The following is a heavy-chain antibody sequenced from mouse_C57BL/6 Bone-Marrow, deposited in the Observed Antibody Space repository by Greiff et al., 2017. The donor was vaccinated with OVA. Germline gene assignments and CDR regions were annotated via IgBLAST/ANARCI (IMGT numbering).Heavy chain of an antibody. J-gene: IGHJ2*01. V-gene: IGHV5-6*01. CDR3: ARHWDVYFDY. CDR1: GFTFSSYG. D-gene: IGHD4-1*01. Sequence: EVKVVESGGDLVKPGGSLKLSCAASGFTFSSYGMSWVRQTPDKRLEWVATISSGGSYTYYPDSVKGRFTISSDNAKNTLYLQMSSLKSEDTAMYYCARHWDVYFDYWGQGTTLTVSS. CDR2: ISSGGSYT.